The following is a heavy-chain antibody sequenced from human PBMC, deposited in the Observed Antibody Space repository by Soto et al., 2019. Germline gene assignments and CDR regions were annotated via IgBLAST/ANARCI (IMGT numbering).Heavy chain of an antibody. D-gene: IGHD5-18*01. J-gene: IGHJ4*02. Sequence: ASVKVSCKASGYTLTNYYMHWVRQAPGRGLEWMGTINPSGGNTNYAQKFQGRVAITRDTSTSTVHMELSTLRSEDTAVYYCARAYNYGKGYWGQGTLVTVSS. CDR2: INPSGGNT. CDR3: ARAYNYGKGY. V-gene: IGHV1-46*01. CDR1: GYTLTNYY.